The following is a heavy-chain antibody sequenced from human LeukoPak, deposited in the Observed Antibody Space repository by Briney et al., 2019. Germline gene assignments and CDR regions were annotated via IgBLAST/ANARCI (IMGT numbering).Heavy chain of an antibody. CDR2: ISSGGDTI. D-gene: IGHD6-19*01. Sequence: GGSLRLSCAASGFTFSGYEMNWVRQAPGKGLEWVSFISSGGDTIYYADSVKGRFTISRDNAKNSLYLQMNSLRAEDTAVYYCVRDYAAVAGSDIYEYWGQGTLVTVSS. CDR1: GFTFSGYE. V-gene: IGHV3-48*03. J-gene: IGHJ4*02. CDR3: VRDYAAVAGSDIYEY.